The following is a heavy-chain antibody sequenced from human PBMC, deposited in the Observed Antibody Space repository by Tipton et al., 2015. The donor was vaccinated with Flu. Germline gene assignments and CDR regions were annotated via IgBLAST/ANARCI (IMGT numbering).Heavy chain of an antibody. J-gene: IGHJ5*02. V-gene: IGHV4-34*01. CDR3: ARGSGYANTYLDP. D-gene: IGHD5-12*01. CDR1: GGSFSGHY. CDR2: INHTGST. Sequence: LRLSCAVYGGSFSGHYWTWIRQPPGKGLEWIGEINHTGSTNYNPSLKSRVIISVDTSKNQFSLKVTSLTAADTAVYYCARGSGYANTYLDPWGRGTLVTVSS.